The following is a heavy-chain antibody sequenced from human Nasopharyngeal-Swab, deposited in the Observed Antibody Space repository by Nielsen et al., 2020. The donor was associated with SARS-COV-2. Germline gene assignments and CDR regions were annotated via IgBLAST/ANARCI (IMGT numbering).Heavy chain of an antibody. Sequence: ASVKVSCKASGYTFTRYYMHWVRQAPGQGLVWMGIINPSGGSTSYAQKFQGRVTMTRDTSTSTVYMELSSLRSEDTAVYYCARGENYDSSGYYSRAEYFQHWGQGTLVTVSS. CDR2: INPSGGST. V-gene: IGHV1-46*01. CDR1: GYTFTRYY. CDR3: ARGENYDSSGYYSRAEYFQH. J-gene: IGHJ1*01. D-gene: IGHD3-22*01.